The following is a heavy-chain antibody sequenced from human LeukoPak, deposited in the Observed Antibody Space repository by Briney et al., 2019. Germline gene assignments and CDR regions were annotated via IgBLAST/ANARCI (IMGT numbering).Heavy chain of an antibody. CDR3: ASGYCSGGSCPGQDY. CDR1: GYTFTSYG. D-gene: IGHD2-15*01. Sequence: ASVKVSCTASGYTFTSYGISWVRQAPGQGLEWMGWISAYNGNTNYAQKFQGRVTITADESTSTAYMELSSLRSEDTAVYYCASGYCSGGSCPGQDYWGQGTLVTVSS. CDR2: ISAYNGNT. J-gene: IGHJ4*02. V-gene: IGHV1-18*01.